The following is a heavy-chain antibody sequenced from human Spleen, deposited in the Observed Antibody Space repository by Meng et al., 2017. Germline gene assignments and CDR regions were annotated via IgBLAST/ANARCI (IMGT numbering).Heavy chain of an antibody. CDR2: ISYEGSNR. V-gene: IGHV3-30*01. CDR3: ARGAIIAARDFFYYGLDV. Sequence: GESLKISCAASGFTFSSSTMQWVRQAPGKGLEWVAVISYEGSNRYYADSVKGRFTISRDNSRNTLYLQMNSLRDEDTAVYYCARGAIIAARDFFYYGLDVWGQGTRVTVSS. J-gene: IGHJ6*02. CDR1: GFTFSSST. D-gene: IGHD6-13*01.